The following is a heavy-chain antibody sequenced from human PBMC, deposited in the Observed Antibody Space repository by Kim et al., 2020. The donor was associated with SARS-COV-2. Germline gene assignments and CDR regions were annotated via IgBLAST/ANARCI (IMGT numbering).Heavy chain of an antibody. J-gene: IGHJ4*02. CDR2: MKSKTDGGTT. Sequence: GGSLRLSCAASGFTFSNAWMSWVRQAPGKGLEWVGRMKSKTDGGTTDYAAPVKGRFTISRDDSKNTLYLKMNSLKTEDTVVYYCTTGRGTGDLNYWGQG. V-gene: IGHV3-15*01. CDR1: GFTFSNAW. D-gene: IGHD7-27*01. CDR3: TTGRGTGDLNY.